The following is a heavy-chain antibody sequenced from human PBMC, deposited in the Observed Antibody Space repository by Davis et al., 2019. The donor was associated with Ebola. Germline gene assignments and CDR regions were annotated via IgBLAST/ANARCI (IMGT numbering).Heavy chain of an antibody. J-gene: IGHJ3*02. CDR3: ARDPGVQRYNLWSGYYHEAFDI. CDR2: IWYDGSNE. CDR1: GFTFSNYG. D-gene: IGHD3-3*01. Sequence: PGGSLRLSCAASGFTFSNYGMHWVRQAPGKGLEWVALIWYDGSNEYYADSVKGRFTISRDNSKNTLYLQINSLRAEDTAVYYCARDPGVQRYNLWSGYYHEAFDIWGQGTKVTVSS. V-gene: IGHV3-33*01.